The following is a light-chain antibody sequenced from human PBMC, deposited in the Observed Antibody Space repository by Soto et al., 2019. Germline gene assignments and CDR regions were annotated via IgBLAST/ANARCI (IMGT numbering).Light chain of an antibody. Sequence: QSALTQPASVSGSPGQSIAISCTGTSSDVCGYNCVSWYQQYPGKAPKLVIYDVINRPSGISSRFSGSKSGNTASLTISGLQAEDEADYYCSSCTSSSTYVFGTGSKLTVL. CDR2: DVI. CDR1: SSDVCGYNC. J-gene: IGLJ1*01. CDR3: SSCTSSSTYV. V-gene: IGLV2-14*01.